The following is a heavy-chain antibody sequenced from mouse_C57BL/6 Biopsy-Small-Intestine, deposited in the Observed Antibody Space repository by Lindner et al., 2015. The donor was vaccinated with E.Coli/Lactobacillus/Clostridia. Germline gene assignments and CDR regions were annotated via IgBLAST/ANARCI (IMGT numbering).Heavy chain of an antibody. V-gene: IGHV1-85*01. CDR2: IIPALGTP. CDR3: ARDLTTSHRVSMVRGVIRHTGFDI. D-gene: IGHD2-10*02. J-gene: IGHJ3*01. CDR1: GGTFSSYI. Sequence: SVKVSCKASGGTFSSYIFTWVRQAPGQGLEWMGGIIPALGTPNYAEKFQDRITITADVSTNTIYMELDSLRPEDTAVYLCARDLTTSHRVSMVRGVIRHTGFDIWGQGTVVTVSA.